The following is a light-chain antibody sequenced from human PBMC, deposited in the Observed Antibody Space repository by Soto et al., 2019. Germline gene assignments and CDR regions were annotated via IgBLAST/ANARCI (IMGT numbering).Light chain of an antibody. CDR1: QSVSSY. J-gene: IGKJ4*01. CDR3: KQRRNWTPA. CDR2: DAS. V-gene: IGKV3-11*01. Sequence: IVLKQSQGTRALSREGIATRACSASQSVSSYLAWYQQKPGQAPRLLIYDASNRATGIPARFSGSGSGTDFPLRLSSLEPEDFAVYYCKQRRNWTPAFGGGTKVAI.